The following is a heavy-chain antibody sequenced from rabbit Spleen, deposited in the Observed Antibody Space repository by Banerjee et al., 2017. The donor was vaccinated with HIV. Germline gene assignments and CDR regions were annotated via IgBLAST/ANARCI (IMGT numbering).Heavy chain of an antibody. CDR1: GFDFSTYS. Sequence: QEQLVESGGGLVQPGGSLTLSCKASGFDFSTYSMSWVRQAPGKGLEWIGYIVPIFGSAYYASWVNGRFSISGENTQNTVSLQLNSLTAADTATYFCARGGGLWGPGTLVTVS. V-gene: IGHV1S47*01. CDR3: ARGGGL. CDR2: IVPIFGSA. J-gene: IGHJ4*01.